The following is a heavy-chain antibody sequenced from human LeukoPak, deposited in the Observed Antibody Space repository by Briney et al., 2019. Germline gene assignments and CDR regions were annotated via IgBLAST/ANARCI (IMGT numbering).Heavy chain of an antibody. CDR3: AREGGPGTYYYDSSGYYNDY. CDR1: GGSISSYY. D-gene: IGHD3-22*01. CDR2: IYYSGST. Sequence: SETLSLTCTVSGGSISSYYWSWIRQPPGKGLEWIGYIYYSGSTNYNPSLKSRVTISVDTSKNQFSLKLSSVTAADTAVYYCAREGGPGTYYYDSSGYYNDYWGQGTLVTVSS. J-gene: IGHJ4*02. V-gene: IGHV4-59*12.